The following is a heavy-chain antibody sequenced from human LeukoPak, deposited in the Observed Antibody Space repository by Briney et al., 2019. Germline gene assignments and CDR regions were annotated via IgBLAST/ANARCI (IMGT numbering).Heavy chain of an antibody. J-gene: IGHJ6*03. CDR3: ASGVGYYYYYMDV. V-gene: IGHV1-8*03. CDR2: MNPNSGNT. CDR1: GYTFTSYD. D-gene: IGHD2-2*01. Sequence: GASVKVSCKASGYTFTSYDINWVRQATGQGLEWMGWMNPNSGNTGYAQKFQGRVTITADESTSTAYMELSSLRSEDTAVYYCASGVGYYYYYMDVWGKGTTVTVSS.